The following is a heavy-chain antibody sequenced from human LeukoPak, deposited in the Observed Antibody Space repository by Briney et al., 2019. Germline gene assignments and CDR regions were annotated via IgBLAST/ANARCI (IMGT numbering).Heavy chain of an antibody. CDR3: AKKRSGVDFDY. V-gene: IGHV3-64*01. CDR2: ISSNGGST. J-gene: IGHJ4*02. Sequence: GGSLRLSCAASGFTFSSYAMHWVRQAPGKGLEYVSAISSNGGSTYYANSVKGRFTISRDNSKNTLYLQMGSLRAEDTAVYYCAKKRSGVDFDYWGQGTLVTVSS. CDR1: GFTFSSYA. D-gene: IGHD5-24*01.